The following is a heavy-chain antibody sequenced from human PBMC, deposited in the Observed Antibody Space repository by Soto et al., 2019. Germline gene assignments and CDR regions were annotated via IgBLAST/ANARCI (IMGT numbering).Heavy chain of an antibody. D-gene: IGHD3-10*01. CDR3: AKNEGVGGTLALFEY. J-gene: IGHJ4*02. CDR2: MLSDGSKI. CDR1: GFDFTYYA. V-gene: IGHV3-30*18. Sequence: QVQLVESGGGAVQPGESLRLSCVASGFDFTYYAMHWVRQAPGKGLDSVAVMLSDGSKIHHTDSVKGRFTISRDNSKNTLYLLINSLRKEDTVVYFCAKNEGVGGTLALFEYWGQGTLVSVSS.